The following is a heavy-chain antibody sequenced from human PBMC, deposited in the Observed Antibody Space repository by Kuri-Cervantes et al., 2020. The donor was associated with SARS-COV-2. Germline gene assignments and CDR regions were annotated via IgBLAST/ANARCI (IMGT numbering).Heavy chain of an antibody. D-gene: IGHD6-19*01. Sequence: LTCAASGFTFSSYAMHWVRQAPGKGLEWVAVISYDGSNKYYADSVKGRFTISRDNSKNTLYLEMNSLRADDTAVYFCAKGIAVAGTGKGSDYLGQGIL. CDR2: ISYDGSNK. CDR1: GFTFSSYA. V-gene: IGHV3-30-3*01. J-gene: IGHJ4*02. CDR3: AKGIAVAGTGKGSDY.